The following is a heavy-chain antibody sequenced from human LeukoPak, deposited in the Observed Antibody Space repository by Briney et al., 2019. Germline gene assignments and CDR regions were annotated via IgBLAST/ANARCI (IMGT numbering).Heavy chain of an antibody. J-gene: IGHJ4*02. CDR2: IYYSGST. CDR1: GGSISSYY. D-gene: IGHD6-19*01. Sequence: NPSETLSLTCTVSGGSISSYYWSWIRQPPGKGLEWIGYIYYSGSTNYNPSLKSRVTISVDTSKNQFSLKLSSVTAADTAVYYCARAAVAGLFDYWGQGTLVTVSS. CDR3: ARAAVAGLFDY. V-gene: IGHV4-59*01.